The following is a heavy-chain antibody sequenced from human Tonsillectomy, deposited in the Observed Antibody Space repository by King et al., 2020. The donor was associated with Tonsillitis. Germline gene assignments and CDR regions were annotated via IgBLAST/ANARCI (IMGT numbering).Heavy chain of an antibody. J-gene: IGHJ5*02. D-gene: IGHD3-3*01. V-gene: IGHV3-64D*08. CDR3: VGGYDFSRGYSNRFDP. CDR1: GFTFNGFA. CDR2: ISFNGGTT. Sequence: VQLVESGGGLVQPGGSLRLSCSASGFTFNGFAVHWVRRAPGKGLEHVAAISFNGGTTFYADSVKGRFTISRGNSENTLYLQMSSLRAEDTAVYHCVGGYDFSRGYSNRFDPWGQGTLVTVSS.